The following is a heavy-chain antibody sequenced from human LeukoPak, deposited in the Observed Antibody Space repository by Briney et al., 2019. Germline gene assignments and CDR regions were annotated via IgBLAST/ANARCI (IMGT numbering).Heavy chain of an antibody. CDR1: GXXXXXXA. Sequence: GGSLRLXCAXXGXXXXXXAXXXXXXPXXXXLXXVXXXXGXXXXTXYXDXVXGRXTISXEXSKNTLYLQMNSLRAEDTAVYYXARDWPSEWQHLPDYDAVDIWGQGTMVTVSS. CDR3: ARDWPSEWQHLPDYDAVDI. V-gene: IGHV3-23*01. D-gene: IGHD6-13*01. CDR2: XXGXXXXT. J-gene: IGHJ3*02.